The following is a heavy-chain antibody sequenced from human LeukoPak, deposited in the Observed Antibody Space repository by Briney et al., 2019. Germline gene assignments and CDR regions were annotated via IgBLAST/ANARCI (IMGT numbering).Heavy chain of an antibody. Sequence: PGGSLRLPCAASGFTLNNYALHWVRQAPGKGLEWVAVMSSDESLKFYADSVKGRFTISRDSSKNTLYLQMDSLRADDTAMYYCARDSNPGLDVWGQGTTVTVSS. D-gene: IGHD2-8*01. J-gene: IGHJ6*02. CDR1: GFTLNNYA. CDR3: ARDSNPGLDV. CDR2: MSSDESLK. V-gene: IGHV3-30-3*01.